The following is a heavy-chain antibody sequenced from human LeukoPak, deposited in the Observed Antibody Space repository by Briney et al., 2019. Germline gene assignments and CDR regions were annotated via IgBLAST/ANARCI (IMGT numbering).Heavy chain of an antibody. CDR3: AKAPGYSSSWYFDY. V-gene: IGHV3-13*01. CDR2: IGTAGDT. CDR1: GFTFSSYD. J-gene: IGHJ4*02. Sequence: GGSLRLSCAASGFTFSSYDMHWVRQATGKGLEWVSAIGTAGDTYYPGSVKGRFTISRENAKNSLYLQMNSLRAGDTAVYYCAKAPGYSSSWYFDYWGQGTLVTVSS. D-gene: IGHD6-13*01.